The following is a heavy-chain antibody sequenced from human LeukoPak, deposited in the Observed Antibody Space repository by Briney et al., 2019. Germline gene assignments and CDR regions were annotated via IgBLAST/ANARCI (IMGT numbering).Heavy chain of an antibody. J-gene: IGHJ4*02. D-gene: IGHD1-26*01. Sequence: LETLSLTCTVSGGSISGYYWSWIRQPPGKGLEWIGYIYYSGSTNYNPSLKSRVTISVDTSKNQFSLKLGSVTAADTAVYYCARGREWEPKVFDYWGQGTLVTVSS. CDR1: GGSISGYY. CDR2: IYYSGST. CDR3: ARGREWEPKVFDY. V-gene: IGHV4-59*01.